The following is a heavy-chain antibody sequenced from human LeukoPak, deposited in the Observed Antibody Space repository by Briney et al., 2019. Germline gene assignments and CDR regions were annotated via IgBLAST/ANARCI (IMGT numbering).Heavy chain of an antibody. CDR1: GGSISSTSYH. J-gene: IGHJ4*02. D-gene: IGHD6-19*01. V-gene: IGHV4-39*01. Sequence: SETLSLTCTVSGGSISSTSYHWAWIRQPPGKRLEWIATVYYTGSAYYNPSLKSRVTISVDTSKKQFSLNLRAVTAADTAMYYCARHDGSGWYVYWGQGTLVTVSS. CDR3: ARHDGSGWYVY. CDR2: VYYTGSA.